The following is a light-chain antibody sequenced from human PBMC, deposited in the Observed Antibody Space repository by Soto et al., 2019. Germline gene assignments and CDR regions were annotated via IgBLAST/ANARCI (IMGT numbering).Light chain of an antibody. J-gene: IGLJ1*01. CDR1: STNIGSNT. V-gene: IGLV1-44*01. Sequence: QPVLTQPPSASGTPGQRVTISCSGSSTNIGSNTVNWFQHLPGTAPKLLIYTNNQRPSGVPDRFFGSKSGTSASLAISGLQSEDEADYYCATWDDSLNGYVFGTGTKVTVL. CDR2: TNN. CDR3: ATWDDSLNGYV.